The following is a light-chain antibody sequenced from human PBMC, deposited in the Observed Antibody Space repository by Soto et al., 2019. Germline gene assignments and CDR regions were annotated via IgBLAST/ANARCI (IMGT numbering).Light chain of an antibody. V-gene: IGKV3-20*01. CDR1: QSVSSSY. CDR2: GAS. CDR3: QQYGSSPLFT. J-gene: IGKJ3*01. Sequence: EIVLTQSPGTLSLSPGERATLSCRASQSVSSSYLAWYQQKPGQAPRLLIYGASSRATGIPDRFSGSGSRTDVTLTISRLEPEDFAVYYCQQYGSSPLFTFGPGTKVDIK.